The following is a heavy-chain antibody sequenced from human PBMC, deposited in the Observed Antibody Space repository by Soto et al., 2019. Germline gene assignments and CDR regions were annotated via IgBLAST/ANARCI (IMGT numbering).Heavy chain of an antibody. CDR1: GGSISSGDYY. CDR2: IYYTGST. D-gene: IGHD5-18*01. J-gene: IGHJ6*02. CDR3: ARVSGHNTGYNSVYFMDV. Sequence: SETRSLTCNVSGGSISSGDYYWTWIRQSPGKGLAWIGYIYYTGSTFYSPSRKSRVTISLDTSENHFSLDMNSVTAADTAVYFCARVSGHNTGYNSVYFMDVWGQGTTVTVSS. V-gene: IGHV4-30-4*01.